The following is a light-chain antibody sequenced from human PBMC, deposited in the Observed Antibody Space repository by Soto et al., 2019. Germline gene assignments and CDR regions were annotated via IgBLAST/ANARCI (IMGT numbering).Light chain of an antibody. Sequence: QSVLTQPPSASGSPGQSVTIYCTGTKNDIGVYDFVSWYQHHPGKAPRLIIYEVVQRPSGVPDRFSGSKSGNTASLTVSGLQAAYEADYFCKSYAGSNTYVFGRGTKLTVL. CDR3: KSYAGSNTYV. CDR2: EVV. CDR1: KNDIGVYDF. J-gene: IGLJ1*01. V-gene: IGLV2-8*01.